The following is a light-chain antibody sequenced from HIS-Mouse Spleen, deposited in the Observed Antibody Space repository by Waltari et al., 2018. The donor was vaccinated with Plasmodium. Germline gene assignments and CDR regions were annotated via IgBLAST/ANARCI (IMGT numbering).Light chain of an antibody. J-gene: IGKJ1*01. CDR2: GAS. CDR1: QSVSSSY. Sequence: EIVLTQSPGTLSLSPGERATLSCRASQSVSSSYLAWYQQNPAQAPRLLIYGASRRVTGIPDMVSGSGSGTDFTLTISRLEPEDFAVYYCQQYGSSGTFGQGTKVEIK. V-gene: IGKV3-20*01. CDR3: QQYGSSGT.